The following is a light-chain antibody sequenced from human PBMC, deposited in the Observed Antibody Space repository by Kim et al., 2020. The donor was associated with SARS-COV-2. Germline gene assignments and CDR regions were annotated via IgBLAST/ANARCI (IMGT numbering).Light chain of an antibody. Sequence: LSLGERATLACRASQSVSSYLAWYQQKPGQAPRLLIYGASNRATGIPARFSGSGSGTDFTLAISTLEPEDFAVYYCQHRANWPLTFGGGTKVDIK. V-gene: IGKV3-11*01. J-gene: IGKJ4*01. CDR1: QSVSSY. CDR2: GAS. CDR3: QHRANWPLT.